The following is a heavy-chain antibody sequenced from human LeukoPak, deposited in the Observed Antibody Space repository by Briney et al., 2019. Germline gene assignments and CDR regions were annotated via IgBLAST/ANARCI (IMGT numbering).Heavy chain of an antibody. Sequence: PSETLSLTCTVSGGSISSYYWSWIRQPPGKGLEWIGYIYYSGSTNYNPSLKSRVTISVDTSKNQFSLELSSVTAADTAVYYCARSGGYSYGFSTDYYMDAWGKGTTVTVSS. V-gene: IGHV4-59*01. J-gene: IGHJ6*03. CDR1: GGSISSYY. D-gene: IGHD5-18*01. CDR3: ARSGGYSYGFSTDYYMDA. CDR2: IYYSGST.